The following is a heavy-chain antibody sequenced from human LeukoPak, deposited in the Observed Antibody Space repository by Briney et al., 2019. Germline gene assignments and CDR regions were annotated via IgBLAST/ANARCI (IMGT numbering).Heavy chain of an antibody. D-gene: IGHD2-2*01. CDR3: ARSYSTSHFYFDF. CDR2: MYYSGST. J-gene: IGHJ4*02. Sequence: PSETLSLTCTVSGGSISSLYWSWIRQPPGKGLEWIGYMYYSGSTNYNPSLKSRVTISVDTSKNQFSLKLSSVTAADTAVYYCARSYSTSHFYFDFWGRGALVTVSS. V-gene: IGHV4-59*11. CDR1: GGSISSLY.